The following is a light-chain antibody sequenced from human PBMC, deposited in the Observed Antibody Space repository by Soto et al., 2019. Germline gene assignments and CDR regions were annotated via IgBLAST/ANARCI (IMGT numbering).Light chain of an antibody. Sequence: QSALTQPASVSGSPGQSITISCTGTSSDVGSYSLVSWYQQHPGKAPKLMIYEVSKRPSGVSNRFSGSKSGNTASLTISGLQAEDEADYYCSSYASGSTFYVFGTGTKVTVL. J-gene: IGLJ1*01. CDR2: EVS. V-gene: IGLV2-23*02. CDR3: SSYASGSTFYV. CDR1: SSDVGSYSL.